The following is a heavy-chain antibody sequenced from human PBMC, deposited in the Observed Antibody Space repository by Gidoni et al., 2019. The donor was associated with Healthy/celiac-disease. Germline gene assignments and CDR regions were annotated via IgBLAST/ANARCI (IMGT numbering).Heavy chain of an antibody. Sequence: ETLSLTCTVSGGSISSSSYYWGWIRQPPGKGLEWIGSIYYSGSTYYNPSLKSRVTISVDTSKNQFSLKLSSVTAADTAVYYCAREGADNFWGSYRFDNWFDPWGQGTLVTVSS. CDR3: AREGADNFWGSYRFDNWFDP. CDR1: GGSISSSSYY. J-gene: IGHJ5*02. V-gene: IGHV4-39*07. CDR2: IYYSGST. D-gene: IGHD3-16*02.